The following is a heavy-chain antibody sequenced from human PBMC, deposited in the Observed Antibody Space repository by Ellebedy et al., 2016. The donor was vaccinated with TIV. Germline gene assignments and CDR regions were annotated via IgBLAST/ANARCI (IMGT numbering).Heavy chain of an antibody. V-gene: IGHV3-23*01. D-gene: IGHD3-16*01. J-gene: IGHJ4*02. CDR1: GFTFSNYA. CDR2: ISASGGNT. CDR3: ARPWGRVYFDY. Sequence: GGSLRLSXAASGFTFSNYAMSWVRQAPGKGLEWASIISASGGNTYYADSVKGRFTISRDNSKSTLYLQVNSLRVEDTAVYYCARPWGRVYFDYWGQGTLVTVSS.